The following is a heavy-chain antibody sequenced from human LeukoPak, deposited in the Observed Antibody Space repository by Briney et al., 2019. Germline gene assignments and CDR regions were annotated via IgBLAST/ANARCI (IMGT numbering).Heavy chain of an antibody. Sequence: GGSLRLSCAASGFTFSSYGMHWVRQAPGKGLKWVAFIRYDGSNKYYADSVKGRFTISRDNSKNTLYLQMNSLRAEDTAVYYCANGLRRGQTRYCSGGSCYSGDYWGQGTLVTVSS. CDR1: GFTFSSYG. J-gene: IGHJ4*02. CDR2: IRYDGSNK. D-gene: IGHD2-15*01. CDR3: ANGLRRGQTRYCSGGSCYSGDY. V-gene: IGHV3-30*02.